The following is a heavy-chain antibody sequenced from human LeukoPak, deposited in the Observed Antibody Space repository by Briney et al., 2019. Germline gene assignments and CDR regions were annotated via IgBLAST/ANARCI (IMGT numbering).Heavy chain of an antibody. Sequence: ASVNVSCKASGGTFNNYAFSWVRQAPGQGLEWMGGIIPIFGTTNYAQKFQGRVTITADESTTTAYTELSSLRSEDTAVYYCAANGYCGSDCYYYFDYWGQGTLVTVSS. D-gene: IGHD2-21*02. CDR1: GGTFNNYA. CDR3: AANGYCGSDCYYYFDY. CDR2: IIPIFGTT. J-gene: IGHJ4*02. V-gene: IGHV1-69*13.